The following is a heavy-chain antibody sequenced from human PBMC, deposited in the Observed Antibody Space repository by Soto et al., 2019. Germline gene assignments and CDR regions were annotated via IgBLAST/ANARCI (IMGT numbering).Heavy chain of an antibody. D-gene: IGHD1-26*01. CDR3: ARGEQGNAFDI. CDR1: GYTFTGYY. V-gene: IGHV1-2*04. Sequence: EASVKVSCKASGYTFTGYYMHWVRQAPGQGLEWMGWINPNSGGTNYAQKFQGWVTMTRDTSISTAYMELSRLRSDDTAVYYCARGEQGNAFDIWRQGTMVTVSS. J-gene: IGHJ3*02. CDR2: INPNSGGT.